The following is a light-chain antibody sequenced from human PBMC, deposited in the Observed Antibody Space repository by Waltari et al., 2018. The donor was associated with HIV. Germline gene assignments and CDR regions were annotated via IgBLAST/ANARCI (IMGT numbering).Light chain of an antibody. CDR3: HQYGSSSIT. Sequence: EIVLTQSPGTLSLSPGERATLSCRASQSVSSTYLAWYQQKPGQAPRLLIYGTSSRATGITDRFSGSGSGTDFTLTISRLQPEDFAVYYCHQYGSSSITFGQGTRLDI. V-gene: IGKV3-20*01. J-gene: IGKJ5*01. CDR2: GTS. CDR1: QSVSSTY.